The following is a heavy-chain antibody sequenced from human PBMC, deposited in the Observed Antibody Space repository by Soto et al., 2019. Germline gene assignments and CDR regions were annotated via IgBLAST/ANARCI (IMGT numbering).Heavy chain of an antibody. CDR2: IYYSGST. D-gene: IGHD1-26*01. CDR3: ARVISYGYFDY. Sequence: SETLSLTCTVSGGYIGSGGYYWSWIRQHPGKGLEWIGYIYYSGSTYYNPSLKSRVTISVDTSKNQFSLKLSSVTAADTAVYYCARVISYGYFDYWGQGTLVTVSS. CDR1: GGYIGSGGYY. V-gene: IGHV4-31*03. J-gene: IGHJ4*02.